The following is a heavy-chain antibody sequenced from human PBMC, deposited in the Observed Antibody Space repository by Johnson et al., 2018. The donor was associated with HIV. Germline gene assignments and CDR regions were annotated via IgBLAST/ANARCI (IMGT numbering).Heavy chain of an antibody. CDR2: IKTDGSNT. D-gene: IGHD3-10*01. J-gene: IGHJ3*02. Sequence: VQLVESGGGVVRLGGSLRVSCTASGFNFDDYGLSWVRQAPGKGLMWVSNIKTDGSNTNYADSVKGRFTISRDNAKNTVYLQMDSLRDEDMAVYYCARGALGSFDIWGQGTMVTVSA. CDR1: GFNFDDYG. V-gene: IGHV3-74*02. CDR3: ARGALGSFDI.